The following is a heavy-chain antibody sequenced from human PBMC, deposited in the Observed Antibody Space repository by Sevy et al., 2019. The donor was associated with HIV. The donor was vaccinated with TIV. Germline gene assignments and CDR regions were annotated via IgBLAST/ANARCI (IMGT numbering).Heavy chain of an antibody. CDR3: AKRDYGDYVDYFDP. D-gene: IGHD4-17*01. J-gene: IGHJ5*02. CDR2: ISYGGTT. Sequence: SESLSLTCTVSGGSVSSDFSYWNWVRQPPGKVLEYIGSISYGGTTSYNPSLKSRVTISLDTSKNHFSLKVNSVTAADTAIYYCAKRDYGDYVDYFDPWGQGTLVTVSS. V-gene: IGHV4-61*03. CDR1: GGSVSSDFSY.